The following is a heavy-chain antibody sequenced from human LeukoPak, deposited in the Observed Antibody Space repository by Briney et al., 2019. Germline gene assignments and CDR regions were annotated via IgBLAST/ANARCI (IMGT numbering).Heavy chain of an antibody. CDR1: GGSISSYY. D-gene: IGHD6-19*01. CDR2: IYYSGST. J-gene: IGHJ4*02. V-gene: IGHV4-59*01. CDR3: ARDRLSSGWYSGFDY. Sequence: SETLSLTCTVSGGSISSYYWSWIRQPPGKGLEWIGYIYYSGSTNYNPSLKSRVTISVDTSKNQFSLKLSSVTAADTAVYYCARDRLSSGWYSGFDYWGQGTLVTVPS.